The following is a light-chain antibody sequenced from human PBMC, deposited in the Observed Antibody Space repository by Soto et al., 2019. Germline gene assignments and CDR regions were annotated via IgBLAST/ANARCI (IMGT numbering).Light chain of an antibody. J-gene: IGKJ4*01. CDR2: GAS. Sequence: EIVLTQSPGTLSLSPGERATLSCRASQSVSSSYLAWYQQKPGQAPRLLIYGASSRATGIPDRFSGSGSGTDFTLTISRLEPQAFAVYYCQQYGSSPGSTFGGGTKVDIK. CDR3: QQYGSSPGST. V-gene: IGKV3-20*01. CDR1: QSVSSSY.